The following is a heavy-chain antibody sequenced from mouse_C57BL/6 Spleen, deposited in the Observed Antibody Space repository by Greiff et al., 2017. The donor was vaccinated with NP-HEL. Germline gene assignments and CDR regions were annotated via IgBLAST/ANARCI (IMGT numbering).Heavy chain of an antibody. D-gene: IGHD3-2*02. CDR2: IYPGDGDT. CDR3: ARAGRTAQATYDY. CDR1: GYAFSSSW. J-gene: IGHJ2*01. Sequence: VQLQQSGPELVKPGASVKISCKASGYAFSSSWMNWVKQRPGKGLEWIGRIYPGDGDTNYNGKFKGKATLTADKSSSTAYMQLSSLTSEDSAVYFCARAGRTAQATYDYWGQGTTLTVSS. V-gene: IGHV1-82*01.